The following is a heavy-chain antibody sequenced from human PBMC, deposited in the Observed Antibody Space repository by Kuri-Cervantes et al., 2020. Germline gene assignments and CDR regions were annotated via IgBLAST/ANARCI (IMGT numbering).Heavy chain of an antibody. CDR2: IFYSGST. D-gene: IGHD3-3*01. Sequence: ESLKISCTVSGGSFTSDYWSWIRQSPGKGLQWIGYIFYSGSTIYNPSLKSRLTISVDTSKYQFSLRLTSVTAADTAVYYCARGGPYDFWSGYGENWFDPWGQGTLVTVSS. CDR1: GGSFTSDY. J-gene: IGHJ5*02. CDR3: ARGGPYDFWSGYGENWFDP. V-gene: IGHV4-59*01.